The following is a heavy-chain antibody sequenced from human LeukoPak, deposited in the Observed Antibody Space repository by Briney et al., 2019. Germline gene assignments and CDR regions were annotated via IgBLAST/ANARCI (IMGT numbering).Heavy chain of an antibody. V-gene: IGHV3-23*01. D-gene: IGHD3-22*01. CDR1: GFTFSTYA. J-gene: IGHJ4*02. CDR3: AKDLGGTMIVVGIFDY. CDR2: ISGGVGST. Sequence: GGSLRLSCAASGFTFSTYAMSWVRQAPGKGLEWVSSISGGVGSTYYADSVKGRFTISRDNSKNTLYLQMNSLRAEDTAVYYCAKDLGGTMIVVGIFDYWGQGTLVTVSS.